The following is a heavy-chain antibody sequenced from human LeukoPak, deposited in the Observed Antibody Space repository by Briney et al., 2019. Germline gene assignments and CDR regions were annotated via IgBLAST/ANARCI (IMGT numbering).Heavy chain of an antibody. J-gene: IGHJ4*02. V-gene: IGHV3-11*04. CDR1: GFTFSDYY. D-gene: IGHD2-15*01. Sequence: GGSLRLSCAASGFTFSDYYMSWIRQAPGKGLEWVSYISSSGSTIYYADSVKGRFTISRDNAKNSLYLQMNNLRAEDTAVYYCARVLVVGTTYNFDYWGQGTLVTVSS. CDR3: ARVLVVGTTYNFDY. CDR2: ISSSGSTI.